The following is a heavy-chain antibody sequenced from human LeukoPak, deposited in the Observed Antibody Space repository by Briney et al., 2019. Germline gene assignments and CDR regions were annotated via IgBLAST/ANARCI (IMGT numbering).Heavy chain of an antibody. CDR1: GFTFSSYA. V-gene: IGHV3-23*01. CDR3: AKAIWVAATSSWFCLDY. J-gene: IGHJ4*02. D-gene: IGHD3-10*01. CDR2: ISGSGGST. Sequence: GGSLRLSCSASGFTFSSYAMSWVRQAPGKGLEWVSAISGSGGSTYYADSVKGRFTISRDNSKNTLYLQMNSLRAEDTAVYYCAKAIWVAATSSWFCLDYWGQGTLVTVSS.